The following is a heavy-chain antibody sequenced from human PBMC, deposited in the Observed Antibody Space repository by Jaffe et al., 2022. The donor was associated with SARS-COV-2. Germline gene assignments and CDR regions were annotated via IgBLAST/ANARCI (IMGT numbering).Heavy chain of an antibody. CDR1: GYTFTGYY. V-gene: IGHV1-2*02. CDR3: ARDCDYDSSGVIYSWFDP. D-gene: IGHD3-22*01. Sequence: QVQLVQSGAEVKKPGASVKVSCKASGYTFTGYYMHWVRQAPGQGLEWMGWINPNSGGTNYAQKFQGRVTMTRDTSISTAYMELSRLRSDDTAVYYCARDCDYDSSGVIYSWFDPWGQGTLVTVSS. J-gene: IGHJ5*02. CDR2: INPNSGGT.